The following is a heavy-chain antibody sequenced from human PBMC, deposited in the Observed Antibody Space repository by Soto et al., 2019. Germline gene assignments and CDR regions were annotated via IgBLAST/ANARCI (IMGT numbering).Heavy chain of an antibody. CDR2: ISTRSNSI. CDR3: APEKYSGSYSPFDY. CDR1: GFTFSSYS. V-gene: IGHV3-48*02. Sequence: GGSLTLSCAASGFTFSSYSMNWVRQAPGKGLEWVSYISTRSNSIYYADSVKGRFTISRDNAKNSMFLQMSSLRDEDTAVYFCAPEKYSGSYSPFDYWGQGTLVTVSS. J-gene: IGHJ4*02. D-gene: IGHD1-26*01.